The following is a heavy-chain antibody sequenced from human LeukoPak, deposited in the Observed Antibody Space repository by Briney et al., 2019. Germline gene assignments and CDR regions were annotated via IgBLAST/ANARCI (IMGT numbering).Heavy chain of an antibody. CDR3: ARRAGEYTYGEFDY. Sequence: PSETLSLTCAVYGGSFSGYYWSWIRQPPGKGLEWIGEINHSGSTNYNPSLKSRVTISVDTSKSQFSLKLSSVTAADTAVYYCARRAGEYTYGEFDYWGQGTLVTVSS. D-gene: IGHD5-18*01. CDR1: GGSFSGYY. CDR2: INHSGST. V-gene: IGHV4-34*01. J-gene: IGHJ4*02.